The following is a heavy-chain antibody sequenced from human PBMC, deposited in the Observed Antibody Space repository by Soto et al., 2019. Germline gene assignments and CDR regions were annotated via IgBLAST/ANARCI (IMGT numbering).Heavy chain of an antibody. Sequence: AASVKVSCNAYGYTFTSYYMHWVRQAPGQGLKWMGINNPSGGNTNYAQKFQGRDTMTRDTSKSKVYIELSSLRSEDTAVYYCARYLGARILGYCTNGVCYLDVWGKGTTVTVSS. CDR3: ARYLGARILGYCTNGVCYLDV. J-gene: IGHJ6*04. V-gene: IGHV1-46*03. D-gene: IGHD2-8*01. CDR2: NNPSGGNT. CDR1: GYTFTSYY.